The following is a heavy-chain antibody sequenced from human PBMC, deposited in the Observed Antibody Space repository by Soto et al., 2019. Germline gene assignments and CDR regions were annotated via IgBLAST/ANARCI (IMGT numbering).Heavy chain of an antibody. CDR1: GGTFSSYA. J-gene: IGHJ6*02. Sequence: SVKVSCKASGGTFSSYAISWVLQAPGQGLEWMGGIIPIFGTANYAQKFQGRVTITADESTSTVYMELTSLTSDDTAVYYCARDFGGYQGMDVWGQGXTVTVYS. CDR3: ARDFGGYQGMDV. V-gene: IGHV1-69*13. D-gene: IGHD3-16*01. CDR2: IIPIFGTA.